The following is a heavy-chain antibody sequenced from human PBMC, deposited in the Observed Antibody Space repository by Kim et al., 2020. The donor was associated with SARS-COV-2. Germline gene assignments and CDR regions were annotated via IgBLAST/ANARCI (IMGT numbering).Heavy chain of an antibody. Sequence: GGSLRLSCAASGFIFDDYAMHWVRQAPGKGLEWVSGISWNSGSIGYADSVKGRFTITRDNAKNFLYLQMNSLRAEDTALYYCAKGWSGSGLGASAAGYFDYWGQRTLGTVSS. J-gene: IGHJ4*02. D-gene: IGHD1-26*01. CDR3: AKGWSGSGLGASAAGYFDY. CDR1: GFIFDDYA. V-gene: IGHV3-9*01. CDR2: ISWNSGSI.